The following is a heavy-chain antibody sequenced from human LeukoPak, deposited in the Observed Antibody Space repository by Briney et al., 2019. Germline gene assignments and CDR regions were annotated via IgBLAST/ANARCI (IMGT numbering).Heavy chain of an antibody. Sequence: ASVKVSCKASGYTFTGYYMHWVRQAPGQGLEWMGWINPNSGGTNYAQKFQGRVTMTRDTSISTAYMELSRLRSDDTAVYYCARTGAQVWFGLGGYYYMDVWGKGTTVTVSS. CDR2: INPNSGGT. V-gene: IGHV1-2*02. J-gene: IGHJ6*03. CDR1: GYTFTGYY. D-gene: IGHD3-10*01. CDR3: ARTGAQVWFGLGGYYYMDV.